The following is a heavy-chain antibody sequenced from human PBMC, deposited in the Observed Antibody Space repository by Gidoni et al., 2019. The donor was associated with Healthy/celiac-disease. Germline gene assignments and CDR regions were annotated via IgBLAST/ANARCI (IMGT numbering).Heavy chain of an antibody. D-gene: IGHD2-15*01. CDR1: GGSFSGYY. Sequence: QVQLQQWGAGLLKPSETLYLTCAVYGGSFSGYYWSWIRQPPGKGLEWIGEINHSGSTNYNPSLKSRVTISVDTSKNQFSLKLSSVTAADTAVYYCARGVADIVVVVAATHYYYYYYMDVWGKGTTVTVSS. CDR3: ARGVADIVVVVAATHYYYYYYMDV. J-gene: IGHJ6*03. V-gene: IGHV4-34*01. CDR2: INHSGST.